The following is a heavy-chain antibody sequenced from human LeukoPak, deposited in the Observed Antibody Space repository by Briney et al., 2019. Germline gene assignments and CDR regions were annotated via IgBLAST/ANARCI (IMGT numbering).Heavy chain of an antibody. Sequence: GGSLRLSCAASGFTFSSYSMNWVRQAPGKGLEWVSYISGTSTTIYYADSVKGRFTISRDNAKNSLYLQMNSLRAEDTAVYYCARDRGEVVPAAITNYYYYYMDVWGKGTTVTVSS. V-gene: IGHV3-48*04. D-gene: IGHD2-2*02. CDR1: GFTFSSYS. CDR2: ISGTSTTI. J-gene: IGHJ6*03. CDR3: ARDRGEVVPAAITNYYYYYMDV.